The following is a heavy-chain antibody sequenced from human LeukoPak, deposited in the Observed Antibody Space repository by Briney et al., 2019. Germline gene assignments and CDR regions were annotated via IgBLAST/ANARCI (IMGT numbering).Heavy chain of an antibody. D-gene: IGHD3-10*01. CDR1: GGTFSSYT. CDR3: ASVFRRFGEFPPGGYYYMDV. CDR2: IIPILGIA. V-gene: IGHV1-69*02. J-gene: IGHJ6*03. Sequence: SVKVSCKASGGTFSSYTISWVRQAPGQGLEWMGRIIPILGIANYAQKFQGRVTITADKSTSTAYMELSGLRSEDTAVYYCASVFRRFGEFPPGGYYYMDVWGKGTTVTVSS.